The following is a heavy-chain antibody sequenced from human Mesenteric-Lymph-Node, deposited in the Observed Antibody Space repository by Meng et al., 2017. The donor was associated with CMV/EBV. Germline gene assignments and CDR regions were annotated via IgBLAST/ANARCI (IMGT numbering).Heavy chain of an antibody. CDR1: GFTFSGYG. Sequence: GESLKISCAASGFTFSGYGMHWVRQAPGKGLEWVANMKEDGSEKNYVDSVKGRFTISRDNAKNSLYLQMSSLRAEDTAIYYCARDPAFGAVDIWGQGTLVTVSS. CDR3: ARDPAFGAVDI. J-gene: IGHJ3*02. V-gene: IGHV3-7*01. D-gene: IGHD2-2*01. CDR2: MKEDGSEK.